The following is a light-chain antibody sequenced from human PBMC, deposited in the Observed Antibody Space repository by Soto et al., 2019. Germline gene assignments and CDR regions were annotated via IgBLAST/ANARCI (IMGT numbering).Light chain of an antibody. CDR1: GRDIGAYDY. CDR3: SSDTTSYFYV. V-gene: IGLV2-14*01. CDR2: GVK. J-gene: IGLJ1*01. Sequence: QSALTQPASVSGSPGQSITISCTGSGRDIGAYDYVSWYQQHPGKAPKLIIYGVKNRPSGVSNRFSASKSAFTASLTISWLQTEDEADYYCSSDTTSYFYVFGPGTKVTVL.